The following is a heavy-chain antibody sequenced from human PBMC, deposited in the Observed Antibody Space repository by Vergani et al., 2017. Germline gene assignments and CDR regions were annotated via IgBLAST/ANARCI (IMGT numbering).Heavy chain of an antibody. D-gene: IGHD6-6*01. CDR3: ARARSIAARRSYYYYRDV. V-gene: IGHV4-59*01. CDR1: GVSTSHYY. CDR2: IYYSGRT. Sequence: QVQLQESGPGVVKPSQTLSLTCAVSGVSTSHYYWSWVRQPPGKGLEWVGYIYYSGRTNYNPSLKTRVTKSEDTSKNQYSLKLSSVHGADTSVYYCARARSIAARRSYYYYRDVWGKXP. J-gene: IGHJ6*03.